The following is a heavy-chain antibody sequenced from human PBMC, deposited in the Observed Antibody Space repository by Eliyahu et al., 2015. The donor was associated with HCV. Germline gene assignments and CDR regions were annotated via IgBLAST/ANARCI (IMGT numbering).Heavy chain of an antibody. CDR2: IHYSGST. Sequence: QVQLQESGPGLVKPSETLSLTCTVXGXSXXTYYWSWIRQPPGKGLXWIGYIHYSGSTNYNPPLKSRVTISIDTSKNQFSLNLTSVTAADTAIYYCASGGGGIAVTGTGGWFDPWGQGTLVTVSS. J-gene: IGHJ5*02. CDR3: ASGGGGIAVTGTGGWFDP. CDR1: GXSXXTYY. D-gene: IGHD6-19*01. V-gene: IGHV4-59*01.